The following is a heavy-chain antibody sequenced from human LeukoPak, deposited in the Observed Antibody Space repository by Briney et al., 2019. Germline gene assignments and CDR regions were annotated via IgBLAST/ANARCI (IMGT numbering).Heavy chain of an antibody. D-gene: IGHD3-22*01. J-gene: IGHJ5*02. Sequence: ASVKVSCKVSGYTLTELSMHWVRQAPGKGLEWMGGFDPEDGETIYAQKFQGRVTMTEDTSTDTACMELSSLRSEDTAVYYCARVDYDSSGYMAGGWFDPWGQGTLVTVSS. CDR2: FDPEDGET. CDR3: ARVDYDSSGYMAGGWFDP. CDR1: GYTLTELS. V-gene: IGHV1-24*01.